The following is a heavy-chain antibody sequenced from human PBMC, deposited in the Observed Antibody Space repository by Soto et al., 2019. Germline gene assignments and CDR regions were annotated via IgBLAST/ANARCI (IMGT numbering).Heavy chain of an antibody. J-gene: IGHJ4*02. CDR1: GYIFTSYA. Sequence: ASVKVSCKTSGYIFTSYAMHWVRQAPGQRLEWMGWINAGNGDTKYSQKFQGRVTITRDTSPNTAFMELSSLRSEDTAIYYCARELQGLYYFDFWGQGTLVTVSS. CDR2: INAGNGDT. V-gene: IGHV1-3*01. CDR3: ARELQGLYYFDF. D-gene: IGHD4-4*01.